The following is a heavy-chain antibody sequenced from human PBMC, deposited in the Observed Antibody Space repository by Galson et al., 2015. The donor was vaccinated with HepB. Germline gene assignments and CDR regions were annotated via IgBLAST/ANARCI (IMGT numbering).Heavy chain of an antibody. J-gene: IGHJ4*02. D-gene: IGHD5-12*01. V-gene: IGHV1-8*01. CDR2: MTPDSGNT. CDR3: AASPGGYDEVYYFDY. CDR1: GYTFTCYD. Sequence: SVKVSCKASGYTFTCYDISWVRQATGQGLEWMGWMTPDSGNTGYAQKFQGRVTMTRNTSISTAYMELTSLKSEDTAVYYCAASPGGYDEVYYFDYWGQGTLLTVSS.